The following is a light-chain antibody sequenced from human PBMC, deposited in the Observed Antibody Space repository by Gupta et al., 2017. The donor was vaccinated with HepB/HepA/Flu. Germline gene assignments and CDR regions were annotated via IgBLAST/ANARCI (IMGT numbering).Light chain of an antibody. CDR2: AAS. J-gene: IGKJ1*01. CDR3: QQRNSFPLT. V-gene: IGKV1-9*01. Sequence: DIQLTQSPSLLSASVVDRVTLTCRASQGISSYLAWYQQKPGKAPKLLLYAASTGKSGVPSRFSGSGSGTEFTLTISSRQPEDFANYYCQQRNSFPLTFGQGTKVEIK. CDR1: QGISSY.